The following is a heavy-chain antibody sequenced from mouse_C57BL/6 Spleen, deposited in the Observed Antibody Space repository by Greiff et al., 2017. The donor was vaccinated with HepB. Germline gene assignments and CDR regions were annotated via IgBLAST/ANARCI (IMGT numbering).Heavy chain of an antibody. CDR2: IDPSDSYT. Sequence: VQLQQSGAELVMPGASVKLSCKASGYTFTSYWMHWVKQRPGQGLEWIGEIDPSDSYTNYNQKFKGKSTLTVDKSSSTAYMQLSSLTSEDSAVYYCARGGLGQDAFDYWGQGTTLTVSS. CDR1: GYTFTSYW. D-gene: IGHD4-1*01. CDR3: ARGGLGQDAFDY. V-gene: IGHV1-69*01. J-gene: IGHJ2*01.